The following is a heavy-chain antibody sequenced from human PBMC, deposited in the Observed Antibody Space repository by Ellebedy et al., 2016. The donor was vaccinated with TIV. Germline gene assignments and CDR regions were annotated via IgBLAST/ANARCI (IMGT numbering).Heavy chain of an antibody. Sequence: MPSETLSLTCTVSGGSISSSSYYWGWIRQPPGKGLEWIGGLSYSGSTYYNPSLKSRVTISVDTSKNQFSLKLRSVTAADTAVYYCARWIVVAGGFDYWGQGTLVTVSS. D-gene: IGHD6-19*01. CDR1: GGSISSSSYY. V-gene: IGHV4-39*01. J-gene: IGHJ4*02. CDR3: ARWIVVAGGFDY. CDR2: LSYSGST.